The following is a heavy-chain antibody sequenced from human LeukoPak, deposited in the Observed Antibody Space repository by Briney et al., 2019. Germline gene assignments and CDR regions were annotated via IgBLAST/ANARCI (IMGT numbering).Heavy chain of an antibody. CDR2: ISSDGSVT. CDR1: GFTLSRYW. D-gene: IGHD6-19*01. Sequence: PGGSLRLSFAASGFTLSRYWMHWVRHAPGKGLALVSRISSDGSVTTYADSVKARFTISSDSANNTLYLHMNRLRTEHTTVYLCTRQQDNNGWSDYWGRGTLVTVSS. J-gene: IGHJ4*02. V-gene: IGHV3-74*01. CDR3: TRQQDNNGWSDY.